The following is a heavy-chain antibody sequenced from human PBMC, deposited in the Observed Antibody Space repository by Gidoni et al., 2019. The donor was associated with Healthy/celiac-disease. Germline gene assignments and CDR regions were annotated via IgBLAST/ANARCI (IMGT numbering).Heavy chain of an antibody. CDR3: AALGPIVAYMDI. CDR1: GFTFTSSA. Sequence: QMQLVPSGPEVKKPGASVQVSCKASGFTFTSSAMPWVRQARGQRLEWIGWAVVGSGNTNYAQKFQERVTITRDMSTSTAYMELSSLRSEDTAVYYCAALGPIVAYMDIWGQGTMVTVSS. D-gene: IGHD5-12*01. V-gene: IGHV1-58*02. J-gene: IGHJ3*02. CDR2: AVVGSGNT.